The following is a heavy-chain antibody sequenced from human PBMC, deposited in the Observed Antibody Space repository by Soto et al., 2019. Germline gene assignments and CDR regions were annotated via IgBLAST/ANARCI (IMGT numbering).Heavy chain of an antibody. J-gene: IGHJ6*02. V-gene: IGHV3-33*01. CDR3: AREFPFDSQAH. D-gene: IGHD3-9*01. CDR1: GFTFSSYG. CDR2: IWYDGSNK. Sequence: GGSLRLSCAASGFTFSSYGMHWVRQAPGKGLEWVAVIWYDGSNKYYADSVKGRFTISRDNSKNTLYLQMNSLRAEDTAVYYCAREFPFDSQAHWGQGTTVTVSS.